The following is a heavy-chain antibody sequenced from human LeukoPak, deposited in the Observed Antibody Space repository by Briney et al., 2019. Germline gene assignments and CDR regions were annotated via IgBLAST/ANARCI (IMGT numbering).Heavy chain of an antibody. CDR1: GYTFTNYG. CDR2: INVYNGKT. V-gene: IGHV1-18*01. D-gene: IGHD3-22*01. J-gene: IGHJ4*02. CDR3: ARDQGYYYDSTGYVSDS. Sequence: ASVKVSCKASGYTFTNYGISWVRQAPGQGLEWMAWINVYNGKTYYAQNFQGRVTVTTDTSTSTAYMELGNLRSDDTAVYYCARDQGYYYDSTGYVSDSWGQGTLVTVSS.